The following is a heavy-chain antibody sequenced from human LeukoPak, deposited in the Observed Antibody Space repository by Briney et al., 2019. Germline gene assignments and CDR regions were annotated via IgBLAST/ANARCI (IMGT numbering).Heavy chain of an antibody. CDR1: GDSVSSNSAT. CDR3: VRDSGMGLDAFDI. D-gene: IGHD3-10*01. CDR2: TYYRSRWLN. V-gene: IGHV6-1*01. J-gene: IGHJ3*02. Sequence: PSQTLSLTCAISGDSVSSNSATWNWIRQSPSRGLEWLGRTYYRSRWLNDYAVSVKGRITDNPDTSKNQFSLQLHSVSPEDTAVYYCVRDSGMGLDAFDIWGQGTMVTVSS.